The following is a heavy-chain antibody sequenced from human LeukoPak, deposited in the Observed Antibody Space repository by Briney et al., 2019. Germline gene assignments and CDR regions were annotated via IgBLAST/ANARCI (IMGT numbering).Heavy chain of an antibody. Sequence: PSETLSLTCAVSGGSISSSNGWSWVRQPPGKGLEWIGEIYHSGSTNYNPSLKSRVTISVDKSKNQFSLKLSSVTAADTAVYYCARGSGYTPTYYFDYWGQGTLVTVSS. CDR1: GGSISSSNG. CDR3: ARGSGYTPTYYFDY. V-gene: IGHV4-4*02. J-gene: IGHJ4*02. D-gene: IGHD3-3*01. CDR2: IYHSGST.